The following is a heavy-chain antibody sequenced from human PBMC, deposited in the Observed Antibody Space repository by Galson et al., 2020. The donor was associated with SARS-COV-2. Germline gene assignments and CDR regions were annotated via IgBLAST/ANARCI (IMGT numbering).Heavy chain of an antibody. D-gene: IGHD6-13*01. Sequence: ASETLSITCTVSGGSIRSSSYYWGWIRQPPGKGLEWIGSIYYSGSTYYNPSLKSRVTISVDTSKNQFSLKLSSVTAADTAVYYCARDQLDSSSWHYYYYGMDVWGQGTTVTVSS. CDR3: ARDQLDSSSWHYYYYGMDV. V-gene: IGHV4-39*07. CDR1: GGSIRSSSYY. CDR2: IYYSGST. J-gene: IGHJ6*02.